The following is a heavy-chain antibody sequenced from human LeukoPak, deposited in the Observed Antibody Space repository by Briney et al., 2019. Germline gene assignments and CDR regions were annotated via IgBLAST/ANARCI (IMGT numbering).Heavy chain of an antibody. CDR1: GGTLSTHG. J-gene: IGHJ4*02. CDR3: ARVTGASDSSDLIFDY. V-gene: IGHV1-69*04. Sequence: SVKVSCKASGGTLSTHGISWVRQAPGQGLEWMGTIIPIVNKANYAQRFQGRVTITADKSTSTAYMELSSLRSEDTAVYYCARVTGASDSSDLIFDYWGQGTLVTVSS. D-gene: IGHD3-22*01. CDR2: IIPIVNKA.